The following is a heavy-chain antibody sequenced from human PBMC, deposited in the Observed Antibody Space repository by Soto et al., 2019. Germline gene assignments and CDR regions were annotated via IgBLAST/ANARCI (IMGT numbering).Heavy chain of an antibody. Sequence: QVQLVQSGAEVKKPGASVKVSCKVSGYTLNEVSMHWVRQAPGKGLEWMGGFDAEEMDTIYPQKFQGRVSVTEDTSTDTAYMELSSLRSEDTAVFYCVTDSVVIAADSYWGQGTLVTVSS. CDR3: VTDSVVIAADSY. J-gene: IGHJ4*02. D-gene: IGHD2-15*01. CDR2: FDAEEMDT. V-gene: IGHV1-24*01. CDR1: GYTLNEVS.